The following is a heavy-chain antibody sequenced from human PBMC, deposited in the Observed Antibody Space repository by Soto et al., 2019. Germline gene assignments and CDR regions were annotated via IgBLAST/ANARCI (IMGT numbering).Heavy chain of an antibody. CDR3: ARGEQYSGGFFAF. J-gene: IGHJ4*01. D-gene: IGHD1-26*01. CDR2: TYYRSKWYY. CDR1: GDSVSSNSAG. V-gene: IGHV6-1*01. Sequence: PSETLSLTCAITGDSVSSNSAGWSWVRQSPSRGLEWLGRTYYRSKWYYEYAVSVRGRITINPDTSKNQYSLQLNSVTPEDTAVYFCARGEQYSGGFFAFWAQGPLVTVSS.